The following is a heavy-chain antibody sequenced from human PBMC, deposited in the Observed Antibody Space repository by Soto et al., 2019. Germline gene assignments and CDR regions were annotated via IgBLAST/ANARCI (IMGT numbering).Heavy chain of an antibody. V-gene: IGHV1-45*02. J-gene: IGHJ4*02. Sequence: QMQLVQSGAEVKKTGSTVTVSCKALGNTFTYRYLHWVRQAPGQALEWMGWITPFNGDVHYAHKFQERVTTTRDRSINTAYRRMSSLRAEDTAMYYCASGGAGSGPGTGELPDHGGQGTLVTVSS. CDR3: ASGGAGSGPGTGELPDH. D-gene: IGHD1-26*01. CDR1: GNTFTYRY. CDR2: ITPFNGDV.